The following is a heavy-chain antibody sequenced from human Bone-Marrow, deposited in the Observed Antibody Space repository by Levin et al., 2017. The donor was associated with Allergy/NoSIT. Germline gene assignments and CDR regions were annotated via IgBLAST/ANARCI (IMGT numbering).Heavy chain of an antibody. D-gene: IGHD5-18*01. J-gene: IGHJ5*02. Sequence: SETLSLTCTVSGGSISSGSYYWSWIRQPAGKGLEWIGRIYTSGSTNYNPSLKSRVTISVDTSKNQFSLKLSSVTAADTAVYYCARVDTAMVGGWFDPWGQGTLVTVSS. CDR2: IYTSGST. CDR3: ARVDTAMVGGWFDP. V-gene: IGHV4-61*02. CDR1: GGSISSGSYY.